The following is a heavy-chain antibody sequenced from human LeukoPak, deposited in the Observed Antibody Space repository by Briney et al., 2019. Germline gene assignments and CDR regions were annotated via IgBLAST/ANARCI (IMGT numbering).Heavy chain of an antibody. CDR3: ARGAAGYSYLSGY. Sequence: ASVKVSCKASGYTFTGYYMHWVRQATGQGLEWMGWMNPNSGNAGYAQKFQGRVTMTRNTSISTAYMELSSLRSEDTAVYYCARGAAGYSYLSGYWGQGTLVTVSS. CDR2: MNPNSGNA. J-gene: IGHJ4*02. D-gene: IGHD5-18*01. CDR1: GYTFTGYY. V-gene: IGHV1-8*02.